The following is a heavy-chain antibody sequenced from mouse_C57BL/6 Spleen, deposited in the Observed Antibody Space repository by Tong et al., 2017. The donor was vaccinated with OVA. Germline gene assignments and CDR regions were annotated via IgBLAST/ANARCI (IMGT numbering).Heavy chain of an antibody. CDR3: ARENQPYYFDY. Sequence: EVQLQESGGGLVQPGGSLKLSCATSGFTFSDYYMYWVRQTPEKRLEWVAYISNGGGSTYYPDTVKGRFTISRDNAKNTQYLQMRRLKSEDTAMYYCARENQPYYFDYWGQGTTLTVSS. J-gene: IGHJ2*01. V-gene: IGHV5-12*02. CDR2: ISNGGGST. CDR1: GFTFSDYY. D-gene: IGHD6-1*01.